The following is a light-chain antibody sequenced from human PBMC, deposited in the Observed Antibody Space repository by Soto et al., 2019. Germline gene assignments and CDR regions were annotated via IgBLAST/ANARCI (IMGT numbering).Light chain of an antibody. CDR1: QSISSN. V-gene: IGKV3-15*01. CDR3: QQYNSWPIT. Sequence: EIVMTQSPATLSVSPGERATLSCRASQSISSNLAWYQQNPGQVPSLLIYDASTRATGVPARFSGSGSGTEFTLTISSLQSEDFAVYYCQQYNSWPITCGQGTRLE. J-gene: IGKJ5*01. CDR2: DAS.